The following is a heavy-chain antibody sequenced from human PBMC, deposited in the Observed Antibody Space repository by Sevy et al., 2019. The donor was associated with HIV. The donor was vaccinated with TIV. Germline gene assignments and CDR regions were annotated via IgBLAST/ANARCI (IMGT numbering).Heavy chain of an antibody. J-gene: IGHJ4*02. CDR1: GFTFSSYW. Sequence: GSLRLSCEASGFTFSSYWMSWVRQAPGKGVEWVANIKEDGSVKYYMESVKGRFTISRDNAKNSVCLQMNSVRAEDAALYYCVRAIGAAGSYWGLGTLVTVSS. CDR3: VRAIGAAGSY. D-gene: IGHD6-25*01. V-gene: IGHV3-7*01. CDR2: IKEDGSVK.